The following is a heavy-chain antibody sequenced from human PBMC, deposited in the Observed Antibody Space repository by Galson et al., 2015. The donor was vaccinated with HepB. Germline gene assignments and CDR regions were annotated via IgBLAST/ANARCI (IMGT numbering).Heavy chain of an antibody. CDR1: GLTFSSYG. D-gene: IGHD4-23*01. V-gene: IGHV3-30*18. CDR3: AKDRMVTPSRFDY. Sequence: SLRLSCAASGLTFSSYGMHWVRQAPGKGLEWVAVISYDGSNKYYADSVKGRFTISRDNSKNTLYLQMNSLRAEDTAVYYCAKDRMVTPSRFDYWGQGTLVTVSS. J-gene: IGHJ4*02. CDR2: ISYDGSNK.